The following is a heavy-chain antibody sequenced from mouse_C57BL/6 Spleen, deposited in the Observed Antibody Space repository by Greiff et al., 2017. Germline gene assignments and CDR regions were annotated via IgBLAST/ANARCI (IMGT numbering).Heavy chain of an antibody. Sequence: VKLMESGAELVRPGTSVKVSCKASGYAFTKYLIEWVKQRPGQGLEWIGVINPGSGGTNYNEKFKGKATLTADKSSSTAYMQLSSLTSEASAVYFCARYYDYDWYFDVCCTGTTFIVSS. D-gene: IGHD2-4*01. V-gene: IGHV1-54*01. J-gene: IGHJ1*02. CDR3: ARYYDYDWYFDV. CDR2: INPGSGGT. CDR1: GYAFTKYL.